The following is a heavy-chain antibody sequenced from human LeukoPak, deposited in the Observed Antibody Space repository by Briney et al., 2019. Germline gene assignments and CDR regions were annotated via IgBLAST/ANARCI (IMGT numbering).Heavy chain of an antibody. J-gene: IGHJ6*02. CDR3: ASGRPVGAYIAVAADYYYYGMDV. CDR1: GFTFSSYA. D-gene: IGHD6-19*01. Sequence: PGGSLRLSCAASGFTFSSYAMSWVRQAPGKGLEWVSAISGSGGSTYYADSVKGRFTISRDNSKNTLYLQMNSLRAEDTAVYYCASGRPVGAYIAVAADYYYYGMDVWGQGTTVTVSS. V-gene: IGHV3-23*01. CDR2: ISGSGGST.